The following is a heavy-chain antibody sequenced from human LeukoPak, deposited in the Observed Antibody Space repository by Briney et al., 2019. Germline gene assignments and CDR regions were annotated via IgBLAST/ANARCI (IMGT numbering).Heavy chain of an antibody. D-gene: IGHD6-19*01. J-gene: IGHJ4*02. CDR1: GFIFGDHY. V-gene: IGHV4-34*01. CDR2: INHSGST. Sequence: GSLRLSCAASGFIFGDHYMDWVRQSPGKGLEWIGEINHSGSTNYNPSLKSRVTTSVDTSKNQFSLKLSSVTAADTAVYYCARVSGSGWYRAYYFDYWGQGTLVTVSS. CDR3: ARVSGSGWYRAYYFDY.